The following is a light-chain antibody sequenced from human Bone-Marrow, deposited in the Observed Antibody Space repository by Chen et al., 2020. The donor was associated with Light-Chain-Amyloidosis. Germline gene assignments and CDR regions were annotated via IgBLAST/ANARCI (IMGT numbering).Light chain of an antibody. CDR2: DVS. Sequence: QSALTQPASVSGSPGRSFTISCTGPSNDVGISDYVSWYQQPSGEAPKLILYDVSYRPSGISHRFSGSKSGNTSSLASSERQAEDEADYYCFPYTRNTSPLVFGGGTRLTVL. CDR3: FPYTRNTSPLV. J-gene: IGLJ3*02. CDR1: SNDVGISDY. V-gene: IGLV2-14*03.